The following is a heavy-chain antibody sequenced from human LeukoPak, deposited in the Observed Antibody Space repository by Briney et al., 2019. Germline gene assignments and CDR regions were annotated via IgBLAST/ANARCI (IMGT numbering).Heavy chain of an antibody. V-gene: IGHV4-31*03. CDR3: ARGDTAMGYYFDY. CDR2: IYYSGIT. J-gene: IGHJ4*02. D-gene: IGHD5-18*01. Sequence: TSETLSLTCTFSGGSTSSGGYSWSRSPKPPGRGRGWIGYIYYSGITYYNPSLKSRVTISVDTSKNQFSLKLSSVTAADTAVYYCARGDTAMGYYFDYWGQGTLVTVSS. CDR1: GGSTSSGGYS.